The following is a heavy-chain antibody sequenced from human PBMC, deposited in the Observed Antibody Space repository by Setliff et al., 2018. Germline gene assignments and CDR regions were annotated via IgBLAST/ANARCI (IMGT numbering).Heavy chain of an antibody. CDR3: ATTDYAASVKGRFSVSRDDSKSIVYLQMDSLKSEDTAVYYCGKVGGAVEPYHYFMDA. CDR1: GLSFSTSA. J-gene: IGHJ6*04. D-gene: IGHD2-21*01. Sequence: LRLSCAASGLSFSTSAMHWVRQAPGKELEYVSAISSDGSRTYYGDSVKGRFTISRDNSKNSLYLQMGSLRAEDMAVYYCATTDYAASVKGRFSVSRDDSKSIVYLQMDSLKSEDTAVYYCGKVGGAVEPYHYFMDAWGKGTTVTVSS. CDR2: ISSDGSRT. V-gene: IGHV3-64*02.